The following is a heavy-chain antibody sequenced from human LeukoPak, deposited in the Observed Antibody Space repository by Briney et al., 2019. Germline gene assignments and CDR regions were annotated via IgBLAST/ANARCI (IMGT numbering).Heavy chain of an antibody. D-gene: IGHD3-22*01. J-gene: IGHJ4*02. CDR3: ARGHYYDSSCYSIDY. Sequence: ASVKVSCKASGYTFTSYDINWVRQATGQGLEWMGWMNPNSGNTGYAQKFQGRVTMTRNMSISTVHRELSSLRSEDTAVYYCARGHYYDSSCYSIDYWGQGTLVTVSS. V-gene: IGHV1-8*01. CDR2: MNPNSGNT. CDR1: GYTFTSYD.